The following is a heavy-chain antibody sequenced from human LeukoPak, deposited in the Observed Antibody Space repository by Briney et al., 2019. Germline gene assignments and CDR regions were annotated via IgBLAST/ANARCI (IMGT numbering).Heavy chain of an antibody. Sequence: PSETLSLTCTVSGGSFSSSDYYWGWIRQPPGKGLEWIGSIYYSGTTHYNPSLESRVTISVDTSKNQFSLKLASVTAADTAIYYCAKGAGGFSYYNWFDPWGQGTLVTVSS. CDR2: IYYSGTT. D-gene: IGHD5-18*01. V-gene: IGHV4-39*07. J-gene: IGHJ5*02. CDR1: GGSFSSSDYY. CDR3: AKGAGGFSYYNWFDP.